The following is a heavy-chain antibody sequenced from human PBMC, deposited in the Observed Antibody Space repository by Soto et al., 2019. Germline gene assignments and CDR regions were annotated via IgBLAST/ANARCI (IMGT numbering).Heavy chain of an antibody. J-gene: IGHJ4*02. Sequence: QVQLQESGPGLVKPSQTLSLTCTVSGGSISSGDYYWSWIRQPPGKGLEWIGYIYYSGSTYYIPSLKSRVTVSVDTSMIQYSLKLSSVTAADTAVYSCARAQGSGFLVSWGQGTLVTVSS. CDR1: GGSISSGDYY. D-gene: IGHD3-10*01. V-gene: IGHV4-30-4*01. CDR2: IYYSGST. CDR3: ARAQGSGFLVS.